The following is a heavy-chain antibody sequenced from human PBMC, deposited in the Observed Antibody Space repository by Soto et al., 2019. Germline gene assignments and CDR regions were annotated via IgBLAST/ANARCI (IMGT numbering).Heavy chain of an antibody. Sequence: EVQLLESGGGLVQPGGSLRLSCAASGFTFDNYAMSWVRQAPGKGLEWVSGIGGSGVTTYYAHSVKGRFTISGDNSKNTLYLQMNSLRAEDTAVYYCAKDRLSSPCTWFDPWGQGTLVTVSS. CDR3: AKDRLSSPCTWFDP. J-gene: IGHJ5*02. CDR1: GFTFDNYA. V-gene: IGHV3-23*01. D-gene: IGHD5-12*01. CDR2: IGGSGVTT.